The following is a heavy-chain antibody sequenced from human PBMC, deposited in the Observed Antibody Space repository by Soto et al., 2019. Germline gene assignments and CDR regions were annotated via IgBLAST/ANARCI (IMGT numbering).Heavy chain of an antibody. J-gene: IGHJ4*02. CDR3: AKDLKQWLVPGFDY. Sequence: EVQLLESGGGLVQPGGSLRLSCAASGFTFSSYAMSWVRQAPGKGLEWVSGISGSGGSTYYADSVKGRFTISRDNSKNTVYLQMNSLSAEDTAVYYCAKDLKQWLVPGFDYWGQGTLVTVSS. CDR2: ISGSGGST. D-gene: IGHD6-19*01. CDR1: GFTFSSYA. V-gene: IGHV3-23*01.